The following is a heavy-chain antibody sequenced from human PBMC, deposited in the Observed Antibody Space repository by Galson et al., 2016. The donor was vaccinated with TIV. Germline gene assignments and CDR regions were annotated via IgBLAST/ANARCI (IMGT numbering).Heavy chain of an antibody. Sequence: LSLTCSVSGGSISSGNYYWSWIRQPAGKGLEWIGRIHTSGITNYNPSLKNRVTLSADTSENQFSLKLDSVTAADTAVYYCARVPPAGHHWYFDLWGRGTLVTVSS. CDR2: IHTSGIT. CDR3: ARVPPAGHHWYFDL. D-gene: IGHD2-15*01. V-gene: IGHV4-61*02. CDR1: GGSISSGNYY. J-gene: IGHJ2*01.